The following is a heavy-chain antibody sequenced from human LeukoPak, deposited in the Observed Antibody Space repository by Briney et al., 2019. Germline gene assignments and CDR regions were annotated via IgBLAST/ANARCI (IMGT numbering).Heavy chain of an antibody. D-gene: IGHD3-3*01. CDR1: GGSISSGDYY. J-gene: IGHJ4*02. CDR3: ARASYYDFWSGYL. V-gene: IGHV4-30-4*08. CDR2: IYYSGST. Sequence: SETLSLTCTVSGGSISSGDYYWSWIRQPPGKGLEWIGYIYYSGSTYYNPSLKSRLTISLDTSKNQFSLKLSSVTAADTAVYFCARASYYDFWSGYLWGQGTLVTVSS.